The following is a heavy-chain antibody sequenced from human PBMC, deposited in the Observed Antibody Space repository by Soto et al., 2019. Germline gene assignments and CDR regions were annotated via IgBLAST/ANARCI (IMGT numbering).Heavy chain of an antibody. J-gene: IGHJ3*02. D-gene: IGHD3-3*01. CDR3: ARFGYFWSGYYRAGGVGFDI. V-gene: IGHV1-69*13. CDR2: IIPIFGTA. Sequence: SVKVSFKASGGTFSSYAISWVRPAPGQGLEWMGGIIPIFGTANYAQKFQGRVTITADESTSTAYMELSSLRSEDTAVYYCARFGYFWSGYYRAGGVGFDIWGRVTMVTVSS. CDR1: GGTFSSYA.